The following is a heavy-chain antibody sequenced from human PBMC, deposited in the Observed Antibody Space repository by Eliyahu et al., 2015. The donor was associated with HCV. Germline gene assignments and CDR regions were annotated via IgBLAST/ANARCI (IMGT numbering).Heavy chain of an antibody. CDR3: ATDLYSTGWYSDY. CDR2: LSGGGGGT. V-gene: IGHV3-23*01. J-gene: IGHJ4*02. D-gene: IGHD6-19*01. Sequence: EVQLLESGGGLVQPGGSLRLSCAASGFTFSSYAMSWVRQAPGKGLEWVSALSGGGGGTYYADSVKGRFTISRDNSKNTLFLQMNSLRAEDTALYYCATDLYSTGWYSDYWGQGTLVTVSS. CDR1: GFTFSSYA.